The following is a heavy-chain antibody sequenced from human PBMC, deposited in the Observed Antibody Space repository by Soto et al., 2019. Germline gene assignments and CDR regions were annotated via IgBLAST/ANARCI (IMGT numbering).Heavy chain of an antibody. V-gene: IGHV4-34*12. CDR3: ARARIPFSGALDI. CDR2: IIHTGGT. Sequence: PSETLSLTCAVYRGSFSGCYWTWIRQPPGKGLEWIGEIIHTGGTNYNPSLESRVTISVDTSEKQFSLKLSSVTAADTAVYHCARARIPFSGALDIWGQGTVVTVSS. D-gene: IGHD3-3*02. J-gene: IGHJ3*02. CDR1: RGSFSGCY.